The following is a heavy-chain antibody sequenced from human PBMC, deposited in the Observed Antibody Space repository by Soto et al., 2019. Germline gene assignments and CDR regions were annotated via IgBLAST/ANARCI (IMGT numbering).Heavy chain of an antibody. CDR3: VRFASGGWYTGGY. CDR2: ISPYSGNT. J-gene: IGHJ4*02. Sequence: QILLVQSGAEVKKPGASVKVSCKASGYTFTNYDIGWVRQAPGQGLEWMGWISPYSGNTKYAQKFQGRVTMTTDTSTTTAYMELRSLRSDDTAVFYCVRFASGGWYTGGYWGQGTLVTVSS. D-gene: IGHD6-19*01. CDR1: GYTFTNYD. V-gene: IGHV1-18*01.